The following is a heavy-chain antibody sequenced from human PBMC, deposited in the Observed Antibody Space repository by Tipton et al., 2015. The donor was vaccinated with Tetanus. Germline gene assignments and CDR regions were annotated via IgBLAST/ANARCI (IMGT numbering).Heavy chain of an antibody. D-gene: IGHD3-16*01. J-gene: IGHJ4*02. CDR3: ARDQASGARGGNYFDY. CDR1: GGSISSGGYY. V-gene: IGHV4-31*03. CDR2: VYYSGST. Sequence: LVKHTQTLSLTCTVSGGSISSGGYYWSWIRQHPGKGLEWIGDVYYSGSTYYNPSLKSRVSISVDTSKNQFSLKLNSVTAADTAVYYCARDQASGARGGNYFDYGGQGPLVTVSS.